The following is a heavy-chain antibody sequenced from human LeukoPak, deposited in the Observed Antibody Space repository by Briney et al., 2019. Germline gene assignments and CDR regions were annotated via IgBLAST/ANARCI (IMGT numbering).Heavy chain of an antibody. CDR1: GYTFTSYG. J-gene: IGHJ4*02. Sequence: AASVKGSCKASGYTFTSYGISWVRQAPGQGLGWLGWISAYNGNTNYAQNLQGRVTMTTDTSTSTAYMELRSLRSDDTAVYYCARPSSGGSLDYWGQGTLVTVSS. CDR3: ARPSSGGSLDY. V-gene: IGHV1-18*01. D-gene: IGHD2-15*01. CDR2: ISAYNGNT.